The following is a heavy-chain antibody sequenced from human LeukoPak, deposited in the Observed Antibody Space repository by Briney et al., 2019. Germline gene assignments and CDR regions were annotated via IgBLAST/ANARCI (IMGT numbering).Heavy chain of an antibody. CDR2: IIPILGIA. CDR1: GGTFSSYA. CDR3: ASCPLAYCGGDCYPLDY. V-gene: IGHV1-69*04. D-gene: IGHD2-21*02. J-gene: IGHJ4*02. Sequence: SVKVSCKASGGTFSSYAISWVRQAPGQGLEWMGRIIPILGIANYAQKFQGRVTITADKSTSTAYMELSSLRSEDTAVYYCASCPLAYCGGDCYPLDYWGQGTLVTVSS.